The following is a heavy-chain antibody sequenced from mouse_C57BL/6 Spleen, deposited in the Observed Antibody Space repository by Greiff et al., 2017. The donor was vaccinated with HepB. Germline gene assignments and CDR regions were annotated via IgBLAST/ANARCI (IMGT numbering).Heavy chain of an antibody. Sequence: QVQLQQPGAELVMPGASVKLSCKASGYTFTSYWMHWVKQRPRQGLEWIGEIDPSDSYTNYNQKFKGKSTLTVDKSSSTAYMQLSSLTSEDSAVYYCAREITTVVAYYFDYWGQGTTLTVSS. J-gene: IGHJ2*01. CDR2: IDPSDSYT. D-gene: IGHD1-1*01. CDR3: AREITTVVAYYFDY. CDR1: GYTFTSYW. V-gene: IGHV1-69*01.